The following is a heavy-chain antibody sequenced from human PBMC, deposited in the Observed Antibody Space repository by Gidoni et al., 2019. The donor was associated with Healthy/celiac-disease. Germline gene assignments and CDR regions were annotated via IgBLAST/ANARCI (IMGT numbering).Heavy chain of an antibody. CDR2: ISWNSGSI. CDR1: GFTFDDYA. V-gene: IGHV3-9*01. CDR3: AKARSGYYWGDFDY. Sequence: EVQLVESGGGLLQPGRSLRLSCAASGFTFDDYAMHWVRQAPGKGVEWVSGISWNSGSIGYADSVKGRFTISRDNAKNSLYLQMNSLRAEDTALYYCAKARSGYYWGDFDYWGQGTLVTVSS. D-gene: IGHD3-22*01. J-gene: IGHJ4*02.